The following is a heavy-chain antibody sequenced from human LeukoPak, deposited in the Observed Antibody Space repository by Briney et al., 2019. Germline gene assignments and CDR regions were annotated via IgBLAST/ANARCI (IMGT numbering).Heavy chain of an antibody. J-gene: IGHJ3*01. CDR3: AREWDHYYDA. CDR2: ISPYNGNT. Sequence: ASVKVSCKASGYNFPSYGITWVRQAPGQGLEWMGWISPYNGNTNYAQKLQGRFTMTTDSSTTTAYMELRSLRSDDTAMYYCAREWDHYYDAWGEGTMVTVS. D-gene: IGHD3-22*01. V-gene: IGHV1-18*01. CDR1: GYNFPSYG.